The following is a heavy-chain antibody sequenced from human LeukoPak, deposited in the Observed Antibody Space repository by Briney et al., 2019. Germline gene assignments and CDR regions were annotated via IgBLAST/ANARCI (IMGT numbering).Heavy chain of an antibody. V-gene: IGHV4-59*01. Sequence: SETLSLTCTVSGGSISSYYWSWIRQPPGKGLEWIGYIYYSGSTNYNPSLKSRVTISVDTSKNQFSLKLSSVTAADTAVYYCARGRSSMVRGYYYYYMDVWGKGTTVTISS. CDR1: GGSISSYY. J-gene: IGHJ6*03. D-gene: IGHD3-10*01. CDR3: ARGRSSMVRGYYYYYMDV. CDR2: IYYSGST.